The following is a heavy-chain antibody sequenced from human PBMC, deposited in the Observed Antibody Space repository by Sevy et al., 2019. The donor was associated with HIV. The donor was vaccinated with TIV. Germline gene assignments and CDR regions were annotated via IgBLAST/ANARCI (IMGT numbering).Heavy chain of an antibody. D-gene: IGHD3-16*01. CDR2: ISGSGGST. CDR3: AKDGFKPSVGDENYYYYYMDV. J-gene: IGHJ6*03. CDR1: GFTFSSYA. V-gene: IGHV3-23*01. Sequence: GGSLRLPCAASGFTFSSYAMGWVRQAPGKGMEWVSAISGSGGSTYYAHSVKGRFTISRDNSKNTLYLQMNSLRAEDTAVYYCAKDGFKPSVGDENYYYYYMDVWGKGTTVTVSS.